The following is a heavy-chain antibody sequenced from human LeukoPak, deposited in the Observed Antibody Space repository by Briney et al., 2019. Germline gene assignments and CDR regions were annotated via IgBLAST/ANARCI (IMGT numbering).Heavy chain of an antibody. V-gene: IGHV3-74*01. CDR1: GFTFRNYW. D-gene: IGHD1-1*01. Sequence: GGSLRLSCAASGFTFRNYWMHWVRHAPGKGLVWVSRINGDGSDISYADFVKGRFTISRDNAKNTLSLQMDSLTDDDTALYYCPGGFSHNWSPFENWGQGTLVAVSS. CDR3: PGGFSHNWSPFEN. CDR2: INGDGSDI. J-gene: IGHJ4*02.